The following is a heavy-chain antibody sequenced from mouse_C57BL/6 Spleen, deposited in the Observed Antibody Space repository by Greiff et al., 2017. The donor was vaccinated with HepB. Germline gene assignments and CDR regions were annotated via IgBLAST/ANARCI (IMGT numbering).Heavy chain of an antibody. Sequence: QVQLQQSGAELVRPGASVTLSCKASGYTFTDYEMHWVKQTPVHGLEWIGAIDPETGGTAYNQKFKGKAILTADKSSSTAYMELRSLTSEDSAVYYCTTITTVVAGDYYAMDYWGQGTSVTVSS. V-gene: IGHV1-15*01. CDR3: TTITTVVAGDYYAMDY. J-gene: IGHJ4*01. CDR2: IDPETGGT. CDR1: GYTFTDYE. D-gene: IGHD1-1*01.